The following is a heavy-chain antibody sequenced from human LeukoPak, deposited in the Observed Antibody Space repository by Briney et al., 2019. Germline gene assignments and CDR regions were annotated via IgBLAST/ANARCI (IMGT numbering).Heavy chain of an antibody. CDR1: GFTFSSYS. CDR3: ARDLYRYYYYYYMDV. J-gene: IGHJ6*03. Sequence: KSGGSLRLSCAASGFTFSSYSMNWVRQAPGKGLEWVSSISSSSYIYYADSVKGRFTISRDNAKNSLYLQMNSLRAEDTAVYHCARDLYRYYYYYYMDVWGKGTTVTVSS. CDR2: ISSSSYI. V-gene: IGHV3-21*01. D-gene: IGHD4-11*01.